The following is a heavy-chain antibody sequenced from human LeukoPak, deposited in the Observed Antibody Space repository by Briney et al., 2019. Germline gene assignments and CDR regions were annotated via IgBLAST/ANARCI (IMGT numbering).Heavy chain of an antibody. CDR3: ASAGDGQNWFDP. J-gene: IGHJ5*02. Sequence: PSETLSLTCAVYGGSFSGYCWSWIRQPPGKGLEWIGEINHSGSTNYNPSLKSRVTISVDTSKNQFSLKLSSVTAADTAVYYCASAGDGQNWFDPWGQGTLVTVSS. CDR2: INHSGST. CDR1: GGSFSGYC. V-gene: IGHV4-34*01. D-gene: IGHD3-10*01.